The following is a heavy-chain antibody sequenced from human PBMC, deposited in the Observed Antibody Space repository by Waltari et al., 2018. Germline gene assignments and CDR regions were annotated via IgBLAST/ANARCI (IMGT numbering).Heavy chain of an antibody. V-gene: IGHV4-34*01. J-gene: IGHJ4*02. CDR3: ARGARGKYSSSSLDY. CDR2: ITHSGGT. Sequence: QVQLQQWGAGLLKPSETLSLTCAVYGWSFSDYYWSWVRQPPGKGLEWIGEITHSGGTNYNPSLKSRVTTSVDTSMNRFSLKLTSVTAADTAVYYCARGARGKYSSSSLDYWGQGTLVTVSS. CDR1: GWSFSDYY. D-gene: IGHD6-6*01.